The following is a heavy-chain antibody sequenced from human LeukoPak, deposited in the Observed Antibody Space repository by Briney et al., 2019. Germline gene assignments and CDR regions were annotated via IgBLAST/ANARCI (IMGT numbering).Heavy chain of an antibody. Sequence: GGSLRLSCAASGFTVSSNYMSWVRQAPGKGLEWVSVIYSGGSTYYADSVRGRFTISRDNSKNTLYLQMNSLRAEDTALYYCAKDFVRYNIQFDYWGQGALVTVSS. CDR3: AKDFVRYNIQFDY. J-gene: IGHJ4*02. CDR1: GFTVSSNY. D-gene: IGHD1-1*01. CDR2: IYSGGST. V-gene: IGHV3-53*01.